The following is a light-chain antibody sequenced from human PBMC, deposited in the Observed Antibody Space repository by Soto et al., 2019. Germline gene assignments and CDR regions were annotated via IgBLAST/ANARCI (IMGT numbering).Light chain of an antibody. CDR1: GSYNF. CDR3: CSDAGRSTYV. Sequence: QSVLTQPASVSGSPGQSITISCTVGSYNFVSWYQQHPGKAPKVLIYEVSKRPSGVSDRFSGSKSGNTASLTISGLQAEDEADYYCCSDAGRSTYVFGTGTTVTVL. CDR2: EVS. J-gene: IGLJ1*01. V-gene: IGLV2-23*02.